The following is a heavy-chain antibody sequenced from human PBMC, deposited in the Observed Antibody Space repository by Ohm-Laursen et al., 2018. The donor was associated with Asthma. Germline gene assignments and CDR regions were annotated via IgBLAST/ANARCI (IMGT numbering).Heavy chain of an antibody. J-gene: IGHJ4*02. D-gene: IGHD2-15*01. V-gene: IGHV3-9*01. Sequence: SLRLSCAASGFTFDDYAMHWVRQAPGKGLEWVSGISWNSGSIGYADSVKGRFTISRDNSKNTLYLQMDSLRAEDTAVYYCARDEIGFCSGGSCYPRYWGQGTLVTVSS. CDR3: ARDEIGFCSGGSCYPRY. CDR2: ISWNSGSI. CDR1: GFTFDDYA.